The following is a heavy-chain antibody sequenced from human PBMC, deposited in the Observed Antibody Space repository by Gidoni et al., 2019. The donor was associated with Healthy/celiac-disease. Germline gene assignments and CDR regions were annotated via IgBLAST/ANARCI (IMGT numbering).Heavy chain of an antibody. J-gene: IGHJ4*02. CDR3: AMSDYDYVWGSYRYTFDY. Sequence: QVQLQESGPGLVKPSETLSLTCTVSGGSISSYYWSWIRQPPGKGLEWIGYIYYSGSTNYNPSLKSRVTISVDTSKNQFSLKLSSVTAADTAVYYCAMSDYDYVWGSYRYTFDYWGQGTLVTVSS. CDR2: IYYSGST. V-gene: IGHV4-59*01. CDR1: GGSISSYY. D-gene: IGHD3-16*02.